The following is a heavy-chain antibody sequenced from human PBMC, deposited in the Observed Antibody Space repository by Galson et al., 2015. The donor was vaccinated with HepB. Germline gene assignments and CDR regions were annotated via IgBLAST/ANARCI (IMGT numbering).Heavy chain of an antibody. CDR1: GFTFSSYA. Sequence: SLRLSCAASGFTFSSYAMHWVRQAPGKGLEWEAVISYDGSNKYYADSVKGRFTISRDNSKNTLYLQMNSLRAEDTAVYYCARGGPYFWSGSYYYYYYGMDVWGQGTTVTVSS. J-gene: IGHJ6*02. CDR2: ISYDGSNK. CDR3: ARGGPYFWSGSYYYYYYGMDV. V-gene: IGHV3-30-3*01. D-gene: IGHD3-3*01.